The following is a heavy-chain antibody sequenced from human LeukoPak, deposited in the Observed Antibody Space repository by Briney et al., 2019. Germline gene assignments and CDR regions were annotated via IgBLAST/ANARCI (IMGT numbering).Heavy chain of an antibody. J-gene: IGHJ4*02. CDR3: TWMATIFTVDY. Sequence: PGGSLRLSCAASGFTFSSGWMNWVRQAPGKGLEWVGRIRNDRITDYAAPVQGRFSISRDNSKNTFYLQMNSLRTEDTGMYFCTWMATIFTVDYWGQGTLVTVSS. CDR1: GFTFSSGW. CDR2: IRNDRIT. V-gene: IGHV3-15*01. D-gene: IGHD5-12*01.